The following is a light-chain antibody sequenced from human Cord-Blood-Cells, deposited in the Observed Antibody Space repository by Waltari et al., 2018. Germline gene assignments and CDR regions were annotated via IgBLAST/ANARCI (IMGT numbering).Light chain of an antibody. Sequence: DVGMTQSPLSLPVTLGQPASISCRSSQSLVYSDGNTYLNWFQQRPGQSPRRLIYKVSNRDSGVPDRFSGRGSGTDFTLKISRVEAEDVGVYYCMQGTHWPPTFGGGTKVEIK. CDR1: QSLVYSDGNTY. V-gene: IGKV2-30*01. J-gene: IGKJ4*01. CDR3: MQGTHWPPT. CDR2: KVS.